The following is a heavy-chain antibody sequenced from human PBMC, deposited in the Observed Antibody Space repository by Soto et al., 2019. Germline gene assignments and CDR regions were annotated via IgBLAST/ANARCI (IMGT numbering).Heavy chain of an antibody. Sequence: QVQLVGSGGGVVQPGRSLRLSCAASGFTFSSYAMHWVRQAPGKGLEWVAVISYDGSNKYYADSVKGRFTISRDNSKNTLYLQMNSLRAEDTAVYYCAPGTFTRMDVWGQGTTVTVSS. CDR2: ISYDGSNK. CDR1: GFTFSSYA. V-gene: IGHV3-30-3*01. CDR3: APGTFTRMDV. J-gene: IGHJ6*02.